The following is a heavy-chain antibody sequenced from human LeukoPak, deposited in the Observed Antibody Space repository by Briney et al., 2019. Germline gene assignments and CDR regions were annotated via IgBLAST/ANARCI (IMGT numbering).Heavy chain of an antibody. J-gene: IGHJ6*02. V-gene: IGHV3-48*03. CDR2: ISSRGTTI. CDR1: GFTFSSYE. D-gene: IGHD2-15*01. Sequence: GGSLRLSCAVSGFTFSSYEMNWVRQAQGKGLEWVSYISSRGTTIYYVDSVKGRFTISRDNAKNSLYLQMNSLRAEDTALYYCARVRSGLHMDVWGQGTTVTVSS. CDR3: ARVRSGLHMDV.